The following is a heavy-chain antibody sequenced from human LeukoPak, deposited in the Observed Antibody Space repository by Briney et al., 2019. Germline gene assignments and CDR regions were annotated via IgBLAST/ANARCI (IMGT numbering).Heavy chain of an antibody. Sequence: PSETLSLTCTVSGGSISSYFWSWIRQSPGKGLEWIGYIYYSGSTNYNPSLKSRVTISLDTAKNQFSLKLNSVTAADTAVYYCARHFRQLAALDYWGQGTLVTVSS. CDR1: GGSISSYF. V-gene: IGHV4-59*08. D-gene: IGHD2-15*01. CDR2: IYYSGST. J-gene: IGHJ4*02. CDR3: ARHFRQLAALDY.